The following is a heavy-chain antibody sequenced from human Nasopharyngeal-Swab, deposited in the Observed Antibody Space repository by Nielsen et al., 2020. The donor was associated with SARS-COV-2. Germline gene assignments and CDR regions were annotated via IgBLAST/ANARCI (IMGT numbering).Heavy chain of an antibody. CDR3: AKEPRALTMIGEC. J-gene: IGHJ4*02. V-gene: IGHV3-23*01. CDR1: GFTFSSYA. D-gene: IGHD3-22*01. Sequence: GESLKISCAASGFTFSSYAMSWVRQAPGKGLEWVSAISGSGGSTYYADSVKGRFTISRDNSKNTLYLQMNSLRAEDTAVYYCAKEPRALTMIGECWGQGTLVTVSS. CDR2: ISGSGGST.